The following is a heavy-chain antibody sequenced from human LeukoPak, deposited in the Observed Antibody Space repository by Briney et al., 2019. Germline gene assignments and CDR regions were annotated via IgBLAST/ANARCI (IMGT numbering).Heavy chain of an antibody. D-gene: IGHD3-16*01. CDR3: ARHVVRLGYSYGMDV. J-gene: IGHJ6*02. CDR2: IYYIGSA. CDR1: GGSISINY. Sequence: SETLSLTCTVSGGSISINYWSWIRQPPGKGLEWIGYIYYIGSANYNPSLKSRVTISLDTPKNQFSLKLSSVTAADTAVYYCARHVVRLGYSYGMDVWGQGTTVTVSS. V-gene: IGHV4-59*08.